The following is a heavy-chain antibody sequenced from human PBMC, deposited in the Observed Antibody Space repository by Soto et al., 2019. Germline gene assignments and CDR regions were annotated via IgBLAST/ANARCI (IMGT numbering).Heavy chain of an antibody. D-gene: IGHD3-10*01. J-gene: IGHJ6*01. CDR3: ARSSGSYYYGSGSYLPPRPSPVRNYYYYGMDV. Sequence: QVQLVQSGAEVKKPGSSVKVSCKASGGTFSSYAISWVRQAPGQGLEWMGGIIPIFGTANYAQKFQGRVTITADESTSTAYMELSSLRSEDTAVYYCARSSGSYYYGSGSYLPPRPSPVRNYYYYGMDVW. V-gene: IGHV1-69*12. CDR2: IIPIFGTA. CDR1: GGTFSSYA.